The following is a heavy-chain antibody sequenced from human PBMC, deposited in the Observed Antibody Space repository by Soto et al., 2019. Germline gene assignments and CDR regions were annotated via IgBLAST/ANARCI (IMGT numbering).Heavy chain of an antibody. J-gene: IGHJ5*02. CDR2: ISGSGGST. Sequence: GGSLRLSCAASGFTFSSYAMSWVRQAPGKGLEWVSAISGSGGSTYYADSVKGRFTISRDNSKNTLYLQMNSLRAEDTAVYYCAKPISGITIFGVVIPPDPWGQGTLVTVSS. D-gene: IGHD3-3*01. V-gene: IGHV3-23*01. CDR3: AKPISGITIFGVVIPPDP. CDR1: GFTFSSYA.